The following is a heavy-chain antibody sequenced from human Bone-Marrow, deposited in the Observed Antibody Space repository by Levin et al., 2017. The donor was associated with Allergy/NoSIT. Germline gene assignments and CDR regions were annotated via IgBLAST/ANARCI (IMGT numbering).Heavy chain of an antibody. CDR2: LYYSGST. Sequence: PSETLSLTCTVSGGSISSSSYYWGWIRQPPGKGLEWIGSLYYSGSTYYNPSLKRRVTISVDTSKNQFSLNLTSVTAADTAVYYCARPDSGSYYGMDVWGQGTTVTVSS. V-gene: IGHV4-39*07. D-gene: IGHD1-26*01. J-gene: IGHJ6*02. CDR1: GGSISSSSYY. CDR3: ARPDSGSYYGMDV.